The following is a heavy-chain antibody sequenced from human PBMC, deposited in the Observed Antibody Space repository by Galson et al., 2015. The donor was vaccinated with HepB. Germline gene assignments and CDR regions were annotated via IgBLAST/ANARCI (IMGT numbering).Heavy chain of an antibody. D-gene: IGHD5-18*01. Sequence: SETLSLTCAVYGGSFSGYYWSWIRQPPGKGLEWIGEINHSGSTNYNPSLKSRVTISVDTSKNQFSLKLSSVTAADTAVYYCARYKVGLLFDYWGQGTLVTVSS. J-gene: IGHJ4*02. CDR2: INHSGST. CDR3: ARYKVGLLFDY. V-gene: IGHV4-34*01. CDR1: GGSFSGYY.